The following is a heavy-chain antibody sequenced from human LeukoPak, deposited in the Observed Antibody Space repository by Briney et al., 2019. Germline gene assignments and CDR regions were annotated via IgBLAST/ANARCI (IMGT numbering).Heavy chain of an antibody. Sequence: SETLSLTCTVSGVSISSYYWSWIRQPPGKGLEWIGYIFYTGSTNYNPSLKSRVTISVDTSKNQFSLKLSSVPAADTAVYYCARLLRVTTAGPDLYYFDYWGQGTLVTVSS. CDR1: GVSISSYY. CDR2: IFYTGST. D-gene: IGHD4-17*01. V-gene: IGHV4-59*08. J-gene: IGHJ4*02. CDR3: ARLLRVTTAGPDLYYFDY.